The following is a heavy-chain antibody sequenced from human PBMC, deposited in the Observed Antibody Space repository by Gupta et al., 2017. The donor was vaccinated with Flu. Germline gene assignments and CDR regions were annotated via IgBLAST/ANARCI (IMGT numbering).Heavy chain of an antibody. J-gene: IGHJ6*03. CDR1: GFTFSSYG. CDR2: IASDGSHK. D-gene: IGHD2-2*01. Sequence: QMQLVESGGGVVQFGTSLRLSCAASGFTFSSYGMHWVRQAPGKGLEWVADIASDGSHKDYADSVRCRCTISRDNSKNTLSLEMDSLRVEDTDVYYCAKDGPWTASCPYYCYYMDVWGKGTTVNVS. V-gene: IGHV3-30*18. CDR3: AKDGPWTASCPYYCYYMDV.